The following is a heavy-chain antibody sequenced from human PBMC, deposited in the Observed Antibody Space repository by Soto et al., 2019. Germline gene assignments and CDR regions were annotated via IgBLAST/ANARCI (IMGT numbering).Heavy chain of an antibody. D-gene: IGHD3-22*01. V-gene: IGHV1-69*02. Sequence: SVKVSCKASGGTFSSYTISWVRQAPGQGLEWMGRIIPILGIANYAQKFQGRVTITADKSTSTVYMELSSLRSEDTAVYYCVRVVHYYDSSGYYYNWFDPWGQGTLVTVSS. CDR2: IIPILGIA. J-gene: IGHJ5*02. CDR1: GGTFSSYT. CDR3: VRVVHYYDSSGYYYNWFDP.